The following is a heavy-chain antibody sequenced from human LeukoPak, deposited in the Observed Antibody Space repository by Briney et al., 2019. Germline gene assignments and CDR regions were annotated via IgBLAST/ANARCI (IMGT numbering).Heavy chain of an antibody. D-gene: IGHD6-13*01. Sequence: PGGSLRLSCAASGFTFSKAWMTWVRQSAGKGLEWVGRIKSRADGGTTDYPAPVKGRFTNSRDDEKNTVYLEINSLTTEASAVYYCTTVGSSWGFDYWGQGTLVTVSS. CDR3: TTVGSSWGFDY. J-gene: IGHJ4*02. CDR2: IKSRADGGTT. CDR1: GFTFSKAW. V-gene: IGHV3-15*01.